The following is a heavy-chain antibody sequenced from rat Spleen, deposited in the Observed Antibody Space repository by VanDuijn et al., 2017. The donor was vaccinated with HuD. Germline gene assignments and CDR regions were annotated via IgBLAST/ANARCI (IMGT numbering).Heavy chain of an antibody. CDR2: IWTGGST. CDR3: TREGYNNWGAFAY. V-gene: IGHV2-30*01. Sequence: QVQLKESGPGLVQPSQTLSLTCTVSGFSLTSYNVHWVRQPTGKGLEWMGVIWTGGSTDYNSALKSRLSISRDTSKSQVFLTMNSLQTDDTAIYFCTREGYNNWGAFAYWGQGTLVTVSS. J-gene: IGHJ3*01. D-gene: IGHD1-10*01. CDR1: GFSLTSYN.